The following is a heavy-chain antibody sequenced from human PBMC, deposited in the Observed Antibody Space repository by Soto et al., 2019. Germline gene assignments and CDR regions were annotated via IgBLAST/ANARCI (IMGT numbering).Heavy chain of an antibody. D-gene: IGHD3-22*01. Sequence: GGSLRLSCAASGFTFSGSAMHWVRQASGKGLEWVGRIRSKANSYATAYAASVKGRFTISRDDSKNTAYLQMNSLKTEDTAVYYCTRHMGDYYDSSGDYYYYGMDVWGQGTTVTVSS. CDR2: IRSKANSYAT. CDR3: TRHMGDYYDSSGDYYYYGMDV. J-gene: IGHJ6*02. V-gene: IGHV3-73*01. CDR1: GFTFSGSA.